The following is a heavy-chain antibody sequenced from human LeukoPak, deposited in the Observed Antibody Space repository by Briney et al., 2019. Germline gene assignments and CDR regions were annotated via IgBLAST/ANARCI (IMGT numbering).Heavy chain of an antibody. D-gene: IGHD5-24*01. CDR2: SGSGDTT. J-gene: IGHJ5*02. V-gene: IGHV3-48*04. CDR3: ARGWPLPTWWFDP. CDR1: GFTFSDYS. Sequence: GGSLRLSCAASGFTFSDYSMNWVRQAPGKGLEFVSISGSGDTTYYADSFLGRFTISRDNAKNSVYLQMNSLRAEDTAVYYCARGWPLPTWWFDPWGQGTLVTVSS.